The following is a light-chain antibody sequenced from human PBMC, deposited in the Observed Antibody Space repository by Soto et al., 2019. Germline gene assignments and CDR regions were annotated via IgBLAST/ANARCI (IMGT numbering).Light chain of an antibody. CDR3: QQRSNWHT. Sequence: EIVLTQSPATLPLSPGERATLSCRASQSVSSYLAWYQQKPGQAPRLLIYDASNRATGIPARFSGSASGTDFTLTISSLEPEDFAVYYCQQRSNWHTFGQGTKLEIK. V-gene: IGKV3-11*01. J-gene: IGKJ2*01. CDR1: QSVSSY. CDR2: DAS.